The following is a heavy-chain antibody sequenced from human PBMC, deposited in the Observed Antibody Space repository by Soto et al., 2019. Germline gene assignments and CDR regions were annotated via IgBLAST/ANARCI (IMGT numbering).Heavy chain of an antibody. Sequence: GGSLRLSCAASGFTFSSYAMSWVRQAPGKGLEWVSAISGSGGSTYYADSVKGRFTISRDNSKNPLYLQMNSLRAEDTAVYYCAKDWKYCSGGSCYLNYFDYWGQGTLVTGSS. D-gene: IGHD2-15*01. CDR2: ISGSGGST. V-gene: IGHV3-23*01. CDR3: AKDWKYCSGGSCYLNYFDY. J-gene: IGHJ4*02. CDR1: GFTFSSYA.